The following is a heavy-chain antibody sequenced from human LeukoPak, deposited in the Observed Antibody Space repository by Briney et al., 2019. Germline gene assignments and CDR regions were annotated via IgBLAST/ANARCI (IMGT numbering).Heavy chain of an antibody. D-gene: IGHD2-15*01. Sequence: PGGSLRLSCAASGYPFSNYGMDWVRQTPGRGLEWISYISGRATNTEYADSVKARFTISRDNAENTLYLQMDNLRAEDTAVYYCAREGGGYRLFEFWGXXXXXTVSS. CDR3: AREGGGYRLFEF. CDR2: ISGRATNT. V-gene: IGHV3-48*04. J-gene: IGHJ4*01. CDR1: GYPFSNYG.